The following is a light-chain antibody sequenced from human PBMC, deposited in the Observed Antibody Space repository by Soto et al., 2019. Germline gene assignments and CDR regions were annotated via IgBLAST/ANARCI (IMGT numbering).Light chain of an antibody. CDR3: QHYGSSIMYT. CDR1: QSVSSTY. V-gene: IGKV3-20*01. J-gene: IGKJ2*01. Sequence: EIVLTQSPGTLSLSPGERATLSCRASQSVSSTYLAWHQQKRGQAPRLLIHGASIRATGIPDRFSGSGSGTDFTLTISRLEPEDFAMYYCQHYGSSIMYTFGQGTKLEIK. CDR2: GAS.